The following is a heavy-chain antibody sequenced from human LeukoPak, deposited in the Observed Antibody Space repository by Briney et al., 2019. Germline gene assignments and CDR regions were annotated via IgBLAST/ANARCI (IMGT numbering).Heavy chain of an antibody. J-gene: IGHJ1*01. CDR3: AKADEYSGSYLLGYFQH. V-gene: IGHV3-30*18. CDR1: GFTFSSYG. Sequence: PGESLRLSCAASGFTFSSYGMHWVRQAPGKGLEWVAVISYDGSNKYYADSVKGRFTISRDNSKNTLYLQMNSLRADDTAVFYCAKADEYSGSYLLGYFQHWGQGTLVTVSS. CDR2: ISYDGSNK. D-gene: IGHD1-26*01.